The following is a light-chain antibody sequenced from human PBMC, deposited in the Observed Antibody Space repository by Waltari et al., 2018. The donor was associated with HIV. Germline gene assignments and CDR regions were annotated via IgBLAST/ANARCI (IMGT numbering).Light chain of an antibody. V-gene: IGLV1-40*01. CDR2: GNN. CDR3: HSYDSSLSGSV. CDR1: APNTGARYD. Sequence: QSVLTHPPSVSGAPGQRVTISSTGIAPNTGARYDVHWYQQRPGTAPKVLIYGNNHRPSGVPDRFTGSKSGSSASLVITGLQAEDEADYYCHSYDSSLSGSVFGGGTKLTVL. J-gene: IGLJ3*02.